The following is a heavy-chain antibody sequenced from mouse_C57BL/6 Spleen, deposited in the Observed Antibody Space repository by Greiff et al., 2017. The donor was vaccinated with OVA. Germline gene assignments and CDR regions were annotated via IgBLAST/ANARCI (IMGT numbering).Heavy chain of an antibody. CDR2: IYPGSGST. D-gene: IGHD3-2*02. CDR1: GYTFTSYW. Sequence: VQLQQPGAELVKPGASVKMSCKASGYTFTSYWITWVKQRPGQGLEWIGDIYPGSGSTNYNEKFKSKATLTVDTSSSTAYMQLSSLTSEDSAVYYCAREEVRLLGGWFAYWGQGTLVTVSA. J-gene: IGHJ3*01. V-gene: IGHV1-55*01. CDR3: AREEVRLLGGWFAY.